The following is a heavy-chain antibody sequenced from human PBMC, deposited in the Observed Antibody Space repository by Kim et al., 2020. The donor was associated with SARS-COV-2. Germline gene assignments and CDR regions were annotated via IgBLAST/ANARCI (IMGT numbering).Heavy chain of an antibody. CDR1: GFTFSSYS. D-gene: IGHD6-19*01. V-gene: IGHV3-21*01. Sequence: GGSLRLSCAASGFTFSSYSMNWVRQAPGKGLEWVSSISSSSSYIYYADSVKGRFTIPRDNAKNSLYLQMNSLRAEDTAVYYCAGDSSGWFYFDYWGQGTLVTVSS. J-gene: IGHJ4*02. CDR2: ISSSSSYI. CDR3: AGDSSGWFYFDY.